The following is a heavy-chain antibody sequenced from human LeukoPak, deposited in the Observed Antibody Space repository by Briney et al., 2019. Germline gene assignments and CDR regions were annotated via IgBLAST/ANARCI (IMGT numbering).Heavy chain of an antibody. V-gene: IGHV3-48*03. Sequence: GGSLRLSCAASGFTFSSYEMNWVRQAPGKGLEWVPYISSSGSTIYYADSVKGRFTISRDNAKNSLYLQMNSLRAEDTAVYYCASVPIYGVIVDYWGQGTLVTVSS. CDR3: ASVPIYGVIVDY. CDR2: ISSSGSTI. CDR1: GFTFSSYE. D-gene: IGHD4-17*01. J-gene: IGHJ4*02.